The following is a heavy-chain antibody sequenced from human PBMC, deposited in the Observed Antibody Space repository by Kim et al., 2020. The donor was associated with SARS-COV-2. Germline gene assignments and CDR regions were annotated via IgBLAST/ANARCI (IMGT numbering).Heavy chain of an antibody. CDR3: AKILSVISSTPTFDY. D-gene: IGHD3-16*02. CDR1: GFTFSSYV. CDR2: ISYDGSNK. Sequence: GGSLRLSCAASGFTFSSYVMHWVRQAPGKGLEWVAVISYDGSNKYYADSVKGRFTISRDNSKNTLYLQMNSLRAEDTAVYYCAKILSVISSTPTFDYWG. V-gene: IGHV3-30*18. J-gene: IGHJ4*01.